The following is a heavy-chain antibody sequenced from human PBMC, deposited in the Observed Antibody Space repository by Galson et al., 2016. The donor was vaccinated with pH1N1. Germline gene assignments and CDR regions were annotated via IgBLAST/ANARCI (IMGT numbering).Heavy chain of an antibody. V-gene: IGHV4-34*01. Sequence: SETLSLTCTVYGGSFSDHYWSWIRQPPGKGLEWIGEVNPSGSTIYNPSLNSRVIISADTSRNQFSLKLTSVTAADTAVYFCARVDFGGKLGDWGQGTQVTVSS. CDR1: GGSFSDHY. J-gene: IGHJ4*02. D-gene: IGHD3-10*01. CDR2: VNPSGST. CDR3: ARVDFGGKLGD.